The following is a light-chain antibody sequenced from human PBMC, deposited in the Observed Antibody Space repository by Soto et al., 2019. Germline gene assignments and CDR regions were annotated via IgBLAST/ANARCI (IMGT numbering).Light chain of an antibody. CDR1: QDIGSS. CDR2: AAS. CDR3: QQYNSYPRT. V-gene: IGKV1-16*01. Sequence: DIQMTQSPSSLSVSVGDRVTITCRASQDIGSSLGWFQQKPGKAPKSLIYAASTLQVGGPSRFSSSGSGTDFILTISSLQPEDFATYYCQQYNSYPRTFGQGTKVEIK. J-gene: IGKJ1*01.